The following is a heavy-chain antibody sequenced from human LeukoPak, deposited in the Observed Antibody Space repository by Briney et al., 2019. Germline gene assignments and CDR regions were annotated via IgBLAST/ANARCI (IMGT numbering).Heavy chain of an antibody. V-gene: IGHV4-34*01. CDR1: GVSFSGYY. CDR2: INHSGST. J-gene: IGHJ5*02. CDR3: ARAVVVPAEGWFDP. D-gene: IGHD2-2*01. Sequence: SETLSLTCAVYGVSFSGYYWSWVRQPPGKGLEWIGEINHSGSTNYNPSLKSRVTISVDTSKNQFSLKLSSVTAADTAVYYCARAVVVPAEGWFDPWGQGTLVTVSS.